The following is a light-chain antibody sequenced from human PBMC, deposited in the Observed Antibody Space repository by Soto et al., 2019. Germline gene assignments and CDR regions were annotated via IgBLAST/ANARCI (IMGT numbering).Light chain of an antibody. CDR1: QTVRNTY. Sequence: IVLTQSPGTLSLSPGERATLSCRASQTVRNTYLAWYQQKPGQAPRFLIYGASNRATGIPARFSGSGSGTEFTLTISSLQSEDFAVYYCQHYHGWPITFGQGTRLEIK. J-gene: IGKJ5*01. CDR3: QHYHGWPIT. V-gene: IGKV3-15*01. CDR2: GAS.